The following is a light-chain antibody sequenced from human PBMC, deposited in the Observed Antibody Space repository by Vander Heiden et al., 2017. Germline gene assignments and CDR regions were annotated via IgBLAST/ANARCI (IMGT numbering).Light chain of an antibody. V-gene: IGKV1-39*01. J-gene: IGKJ2*01. Sequence: THSPSSLSASVGDRVTITCRASQSISSYLNWYQQKPGKAPKLLIYAASSLQSGVPSRFSGSGSGTDFTLTISRLQPEDFATYYCQQSDSTLYTFGQGTKLEIK. CDR2: AAS. CDR1: QSISSY. CDR3: QQSDSTLYT.